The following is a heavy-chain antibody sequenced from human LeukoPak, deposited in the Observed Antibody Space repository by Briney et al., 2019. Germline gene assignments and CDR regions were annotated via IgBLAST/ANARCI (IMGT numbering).Heavy chain of an antibody. J-gene: IGHJ4*02. Sequence: PGGSLRPSCAASGFTVSNNYISWVRQAPGKGLEWVSVIYSGGSTKYADSVKARFTISRDNSKNTVYLQMNSLRVDDTAVYYCAIATLDNWGQGTLVTVSS. CDR1: GFTVSNNY. V-gene: IGHV3-53*01. CDR3: AIATLDN. CDR2: IYSGGST.